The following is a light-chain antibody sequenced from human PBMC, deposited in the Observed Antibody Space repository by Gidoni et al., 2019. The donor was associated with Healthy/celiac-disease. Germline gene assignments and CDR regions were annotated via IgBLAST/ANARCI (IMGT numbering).Light chain of an antibody. CDR3: QQSYSTPLT. CDR2: AAS. V-gene: IGKV1-39*01. J-gene: IGKJ1*01. CDR1: QSISSY. Sequence: DIQMTQSPSSLSASVGDRVTITCRASQSISSYLNWYPQKPGKAPKLLIYAASSLQSGVPSRFSGSGSGTDFTLTISSLQPEDFATYYCQQSYSTPLTFXQXTKVEIK.